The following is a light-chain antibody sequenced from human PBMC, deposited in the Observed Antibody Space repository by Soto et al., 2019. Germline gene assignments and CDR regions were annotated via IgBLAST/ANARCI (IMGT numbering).Light chain of an antibody. CDR2: DVS. CDR1: SSDVGGYNY. V-gene: IGLV2-14*03. CDR3: SSYTTSNTRQIV. Sequence: QSVLTQPASVSGSPGQSITISCTGTSSDVGGYNYVSWYQHHPGKAPKLMIFDVSNRPSGVSNRFSGSKSGYTASLTISGLQPEDEADYYCSSYTTSNTRQIVFGTGTKVTVL. J-gene: IGLJ1*01.